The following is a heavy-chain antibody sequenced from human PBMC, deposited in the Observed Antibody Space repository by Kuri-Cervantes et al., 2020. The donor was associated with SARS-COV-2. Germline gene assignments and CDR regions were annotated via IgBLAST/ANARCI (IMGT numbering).Heavy chain of an antibody. CDR3: GKDQVYYDSSIKFDY. Sequence: GGFLRLSFAASGFTFSSYAMSWVRQARGKGLEWVSVINSGGRSTYYADSVKGRFTISRDNSKNKLYRQMNTLRAEKTDVYYCGKDQVYYDSSIKFDYWGQGALVTVSS. CDR2: INSGGRST. J-gene: IGHJ4*02. D-gene: IGHD3-22*01. CDR1: GFTFSSYA. V-gene: IGHV3-23*03.